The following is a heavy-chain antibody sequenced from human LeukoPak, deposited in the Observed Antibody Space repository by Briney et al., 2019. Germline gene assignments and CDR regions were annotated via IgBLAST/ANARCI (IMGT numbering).Heavy chain of an antibody. CDR2: IYSGDRT. Sequence: GGSLRLSCVASGLSVRGSYVGWVRQAPGKGLEWVPVIYSGDRTYYADSVKGRFTISRDTSKNTLYLQMNTLRADDTAMYYCTRDLTGTTWSENDYWGQGTLVTISS. CDR3: TRDLTGTTWSENDY. V-gene: IGHV3-53*01. J-gene: IGHJ4*02. CDR1: GLSVRGSY. D-gene: IGHD6-13*01.